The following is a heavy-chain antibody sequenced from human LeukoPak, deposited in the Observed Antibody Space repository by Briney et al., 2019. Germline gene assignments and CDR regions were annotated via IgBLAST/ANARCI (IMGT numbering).Heavy chain of an antibody. CDR1: GGTFSSYA. CDR2: IIPILGTA. Sequence: SVKVSCKASGGTFSSYAISWVRQAPGQGLEWMGGIIPILGTANYAQKFQGRVTITADESTSTAYMELSSLRSEDTAVYYCASRIAVAGAHQSAFDIWGQGTMVTVSS. CDR3: ASRIAVAGAHQSAFDI. V-gene: IGHV1-69*13. J-gene: IGHJ3*02. D-gene: IGHD6-19*01.